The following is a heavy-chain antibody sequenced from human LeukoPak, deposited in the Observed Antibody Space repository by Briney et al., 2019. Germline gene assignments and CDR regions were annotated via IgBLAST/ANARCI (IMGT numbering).Heavy chain of an antibody. V-gene: IGHV4-61*01. J-gene: IGHJ4*02. CDR2: INYSGST. CDR1: GGSVSSYNSY. D-gene: IGHD3-22*01. Sequence: PETLSLTCTVSGGSVSSYNSYWSWIRQPPGKGLEWIGYINYSGSTNRNPSLKSRVTISIDTSKNQLSLKLSSVTAADTAVYYCAGGRFSSGPGDYWGQGTLVTVSS. CDR3: AGGRFSSGPGDY.